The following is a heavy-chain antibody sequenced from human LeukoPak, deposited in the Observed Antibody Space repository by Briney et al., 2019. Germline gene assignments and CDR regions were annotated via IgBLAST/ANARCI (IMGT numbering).Heavy chain of an antibody. CDR3: ARYGDSGYDVDAFDI. D-gene: IGHD5-12*01. J-gene: IGHJ3*02. CDR2: ISSSSSYI. V-gene: IGHV3-21*01. Sequence: PGGSLRLSCAASGFTFSSYSMNWVRQAPGKGLEWVSSISSSSSYIYYADSVKGRFTISRDNAKNSLYLQMNSLRAEDTAVYYCARYGDSGYDVDAFDIWGQGTMVTVSS. CDR1: GFTFSSYS.